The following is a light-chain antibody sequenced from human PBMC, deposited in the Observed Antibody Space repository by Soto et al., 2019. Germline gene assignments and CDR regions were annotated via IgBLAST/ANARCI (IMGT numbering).Light chain of an antibody. V-gene: IGKV3-20*01. J-gene: IGKJ4*01. CDR3: QQYGSSPLT. CDR2: GAS. CDR1: QSISSNY. Sequence: VLTQSPGTLSLSPGERATISCRASQSISSNYLAWYQHKPGQAPRLLIYGASSRATGIPHRFSGSGSGTDFTLTISRLEPEDCGVYYCQQYGSSPLTFGGGTKVEIK.